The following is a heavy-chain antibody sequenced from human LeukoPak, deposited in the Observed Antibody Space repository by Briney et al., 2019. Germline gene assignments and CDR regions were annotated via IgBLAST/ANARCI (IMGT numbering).Heavy chain of an antibody. CDR1: GFTFSSYV. J-gene: IGHJ4*02. V-gene: IGHV3-30*04. CDR3: ATSRGSWPDYFDY. D-gene: IGHD6-13*01. Sequence: GGSLRLSCAASGFTFSSYVMHWVRQAPGKGLEWVAIISYDGSNKYYADSVKGRFTISRDNSKNTLYLQMNSLRAEDTAVYYCATSRGSWPDYFDYWGQGTLVTVSS. CDR2: ISYDGSNK.